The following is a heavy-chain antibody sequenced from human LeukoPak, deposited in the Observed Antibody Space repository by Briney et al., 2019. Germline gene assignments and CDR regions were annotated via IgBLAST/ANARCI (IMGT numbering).Heavy chain of an antibody. CDR1: GFTFDDYA. D-gene: IGHD3-22*01. J-gene: IGHJ4*02. CDR2: ISWNSGSI. CDR3: AKDIGDSSGSPGY. Sequence: GGSLRLSCAASGFTFDDYAMHWVRQAPGKGLEWVSGISWNSGSIGYADSVKGRFTISRDNAKNSLYLQMNSLRAEDTALYYCAKDIGDSSGSPGYWGQGTLVTVSS. V-gene: IGHV3-9*01.